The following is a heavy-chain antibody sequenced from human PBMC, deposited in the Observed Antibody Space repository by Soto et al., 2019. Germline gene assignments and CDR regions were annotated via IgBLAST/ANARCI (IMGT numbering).Heavy chain of an antibody. CDR3: ARGGLGAYDAFDI. D-gene: IGHD3-16*01. J-gene: IGHJ3*02. Sequence: SETLSLTCTVSGGSISSYYWSWIRQPPGKGLEWIGYIYYSGSTNYNPSLKGRVTISVDTSKNQFSLKLSSVTAADTAVYYCARGGLGAYDAFDIWGQGTMVTVSS. V-gene: IGHV4-59*01. CDR2: IYYSGST. CDR1: GGSISSYY.